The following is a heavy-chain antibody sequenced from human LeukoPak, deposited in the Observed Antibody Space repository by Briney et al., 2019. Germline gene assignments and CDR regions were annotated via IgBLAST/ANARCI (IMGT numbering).Heavy chain of an antibody. V-gene: IGHV4-39*01. CDR1: GGSISSSSYY. CDR2: IYYSGST. D-gene: IGHD6-13*01. J-gene: IGHJ5*02. CDR3: ASTTAAELNNWFDP. Sequence: SETLSLTCTVSGGSISSSSYYWGWIRQPPGQGLEWIGSIYYSGSTYYNPSLKSRVTISVDTSKNQFSLKLSSVTAADTAVYYCASTTAAELNNWFDPWGQGTLVTVSS.